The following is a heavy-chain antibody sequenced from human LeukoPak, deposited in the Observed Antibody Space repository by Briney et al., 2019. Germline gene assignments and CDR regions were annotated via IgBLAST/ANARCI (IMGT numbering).Heavy chain of an antibody. V-gene: IGHV4-59*01. Sequence: PSETLSLTCTVSGGSISSYYWSWIRQPPGKGLEWIGYIYYSGSTNYNPSPKSRVTISVDTSKNQFSLKLSSVTAADTAVYYCARSRDGYNWGFDYWGQGTLVTVSS. J-gene: IGHJ4*02. CDR3: ARSRDGYNWGFDY. CDR1: GGSISSYY. CDR2: IYYSGST. D-gene: IGHD5-24*01.